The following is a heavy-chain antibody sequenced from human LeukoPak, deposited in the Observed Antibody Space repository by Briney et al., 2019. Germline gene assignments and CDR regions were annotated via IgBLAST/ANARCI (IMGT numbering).Heavy chain of an antibody. CDR1: AYDFTGYY. CDR3: AKDRDGADRIVL. CDR2: LNPNTGHA. D-gene: IGHD5-24*01. J-gene: IGHJ1*01. V-gene: IGHV1-2*06. Sequence: ASVKVSCKVVAYDFTGYYIHWVRQAPGQGPEWMGRLNPNTGHAVYAFKFQGRVTITRDTSSNTAYMEVTRLTSDDTALYYCAKDRDGADRIVLWGQGTLVTVSS.